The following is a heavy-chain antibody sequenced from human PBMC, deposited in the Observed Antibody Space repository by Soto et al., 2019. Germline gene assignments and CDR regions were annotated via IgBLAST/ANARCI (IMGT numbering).Heavy chain of an antibody. V-gene: IGHV3-48*03. J-gene: IGHJ4*02. CDR1: GFTFSSYE. CDR2: ISSSGSSK. D-gene: IGHD2-2*01. Sequence: PGGSLRLSCAASGFTFSSYEMKWVRQAPGKGLEWVSYISSSGSSKYYADSVKGRFTISRDNAKNSLYLQMNSLRAEDMAVYYCARKYCSSTSCLLDYWGQGTLVTVSS. CDR3: ARKYCSSTSCLLDY.